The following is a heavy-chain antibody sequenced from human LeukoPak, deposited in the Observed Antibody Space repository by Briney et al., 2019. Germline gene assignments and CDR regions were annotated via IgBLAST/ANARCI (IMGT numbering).Heavy chain of an antibody. D-gene: IGHD6-19*01. J-gene: IGHJ4*02. Sequence: PGGSLRLSCAASEFAFSSYSMNWFRQAPGKGLEWVASITSGSKYIFYADSVRGRFTISRDNAENSLFLHMKSLRADDTAVYYCARDEETVAGLNGFDLWGQGTLVTASS. CDR3: ARDEETVAGLNGFDL. V-gene: IGHV3-21*01. CDR2: ITSGSKYI. CDR1: EFAFSSYS.